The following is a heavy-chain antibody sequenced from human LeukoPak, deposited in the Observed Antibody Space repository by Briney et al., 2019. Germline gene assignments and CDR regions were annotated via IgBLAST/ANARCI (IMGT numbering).Heavy chain of an antibody. Sequence: SETLSLTCTVSGGSISSGDYYWSWIRQPPGKGLEWIGYIYYSGSTYYNPSLKSRATISVDTSKNQFSLKLSSVTAADTAVYYCARVALYYYDSSGYYVDYWGQGTLVTVSS. J-gene: IGHJ4*02. CDR2: IYYSGST. CDR3: ARVALYYYDSSGYYVDY. D-gene: IGHD3-22*01. V-gene: IGHV4-30-4*01. CDR1: GGSISSGDYY.